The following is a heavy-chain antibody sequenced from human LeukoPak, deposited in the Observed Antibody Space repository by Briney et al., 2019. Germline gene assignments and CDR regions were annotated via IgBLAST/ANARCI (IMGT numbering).Heavy chain of an antibody. J-gene: IGHJ6*03. CDR3: ARHPFYYYDSSGYYYYYYYYMDV. V-gene: IGHV4-39*01. CDR1: GASISGSGYY. CDR2: IHHSGST. D-gene: IGHD3-22*01. Sequence: PSETLSLTCTVSGASISGSGYYWSWIRQPPGKGPEWIGNIHHSGSTYYNPSLKSRVTISVDTSKNQFSLKLSSVTAADTAVYYCARHPFYYYDSSGYYYYYYYYMDVWGKGTTVTISS.